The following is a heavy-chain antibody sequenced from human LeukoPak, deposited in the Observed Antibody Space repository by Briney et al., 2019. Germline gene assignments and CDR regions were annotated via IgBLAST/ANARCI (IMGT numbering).Heavy chain of an antibody. Sequence: SETLSLTCTVSGGSISSSSYYWGWIRQPPGKGLEWIGEINHSGSTNYNPSLKSRVTISVDTSKNQFSLKLSSVTAADTAVYYCARVIYGALGDYWGQGTLVTVSS. CDR1: GGSISSSSYY. CDR3: ARVIYGALGDY. J-gene: IGHJ4*02. D-gene: IGHD4-17*01. CDR2: INHSGST. V-gene: IGHV4-39*07.